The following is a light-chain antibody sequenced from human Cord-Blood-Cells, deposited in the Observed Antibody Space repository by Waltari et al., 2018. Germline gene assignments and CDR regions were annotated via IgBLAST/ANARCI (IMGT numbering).Light chain of an antibody. V-gene: IGLV1-44*01. CDR3: AAWDDSLNGWV. Sequence: QSVLTQPPSASGTPGQRVTISCSGSSSNIGSNTVNWYQQLPGTAPKLLIYSTNQRPSGVPDRCSGSKSGTSASLAISGRQSEDEADYYCAAWDDSLNGWVFGGGTKLTVL. J-gene: IGLJ3*02. CDR1: SSNIGSNT. CDR2: STN.